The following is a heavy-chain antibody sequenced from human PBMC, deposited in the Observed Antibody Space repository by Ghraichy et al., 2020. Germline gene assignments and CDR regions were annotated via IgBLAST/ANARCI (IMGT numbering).Heavy chain of an antibody. J-gene: IGHJ4*02. D-gene: IGHD6-13*01. CDR1: GFTFSSYA. Sequence: GGSLRLSCAASGFTFSSYAMSWVRQAPGKGLEWVSAISGSGGSTYYADSVKGRFTISRDNSKNTLYLQMNSLRAEDTAVYYCRGKIAAAASFDYWGQGTLVTVSS. V-gene: IGHV3-23*01. CDR2: ISGSGGST. CDR3: RGKIAAAASFDY.